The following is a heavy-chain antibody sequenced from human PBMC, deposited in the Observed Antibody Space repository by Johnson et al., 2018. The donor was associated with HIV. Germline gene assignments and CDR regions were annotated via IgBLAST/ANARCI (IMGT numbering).Heavy chain of an antibody. CDR1: GFTFDDYA. V-gene: IGHV3-9*01. CDR3: AKSRGELDDAFDI. Sequence: QLVESGGGLVQPGGSLRLSCAASGFTFDDYAMHWVRQAPGKGLEWVSGISWNSGSIGYADSVKGRFTISRDNAKNSLYLQMNSLRAEDTALYYCAKSRGELDDAFDILGQGTMVTVSS. CDR2: ISWNSGSI. D-gene: IGHD1-26*01. J-gene: IGHJ3*02.